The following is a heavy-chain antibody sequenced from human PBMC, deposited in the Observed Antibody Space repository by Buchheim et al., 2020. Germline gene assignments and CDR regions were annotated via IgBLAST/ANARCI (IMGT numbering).Heavy chain of an antibody. Sequence: QITLKESGPTVVKPTQTLTLTCTFSGFSLSTSRVGVGWVRRPPGKALEWLALIYWDDDKRYNPSLKTRLIIAHDHSKNQVVLTMTNMDPADTGTYFCAHRLLAVSSSQWFDPWGPGTL. V-gene: IGHV2-5*02. D-gene: IGHD6-13*01. J-gene: IGHJ5*02. CDR2: IYWDDDK. CDR1: GFSLSTSRVG. CDR3: AHRLLAVSSSQWFDP.